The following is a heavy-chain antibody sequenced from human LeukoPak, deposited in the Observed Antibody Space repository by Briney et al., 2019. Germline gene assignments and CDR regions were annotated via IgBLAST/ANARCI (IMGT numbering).Heavy chain of an antibody. J-gene: IGHJ4*02. CDR3: ARALQSGVDY. CDR1: GGSITNYY. D-gene: IGHD4-11*01. CDR2: IFTTGRT. V-gene: IGHV4-4*07. Sequence: SETLSLTCSVSGGSITNYYWSWIRQPAGKGLEWIGRIFTTGRTNYNPSLKSRVTMSVDTSKNQFSLKLSSVTAADTAVYYCARALQSGVDYWGQGTLVTVSS.